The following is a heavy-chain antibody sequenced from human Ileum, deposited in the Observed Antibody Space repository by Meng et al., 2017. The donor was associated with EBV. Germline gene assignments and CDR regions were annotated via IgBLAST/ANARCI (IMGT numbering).Heavy chain of an antibody. CDR3: AGDPHSGSPH. Sequence: QVQLQEPGPGLVKPSETLSLTCTVSGGSVSSAHSFWTWIRQPPGKGLEWIGYMSYSGSTNYSPPLESRVTISVDTSKNQFSLKLSSVTAADTAVYYCAGDPHSGSPHWGQGTLVTVSS. CDR1: GGSVSSAHSF. D-gene: IGHD1-26*01. CDR2: MSYSGST. J-gene: IGHJ4*02. V-gene: IGHV4-61*01.